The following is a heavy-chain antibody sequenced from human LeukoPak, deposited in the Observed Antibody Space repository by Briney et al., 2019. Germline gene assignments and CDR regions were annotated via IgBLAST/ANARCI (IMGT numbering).Heavy chain of an antibody. Sequence: PGGSLRLSCTTSGFNFGDYAMSWFRQAPEKGLEGVGFITNKAFGGTAEYAASVKGRFTISRDDSRSTAYLQMDNLRTEDTGVYYCTRDEYGVGSNFFDYWGQGTLVTVST. CDR3: TRDEYGVGSNFFDY. CDR1: GFNFGDYA. J-gene: IGHJ4*02. D-gene: IGHD4-17*01. V-gene: IGHV3-49*03. CDR2: ITNKAFGGTA.